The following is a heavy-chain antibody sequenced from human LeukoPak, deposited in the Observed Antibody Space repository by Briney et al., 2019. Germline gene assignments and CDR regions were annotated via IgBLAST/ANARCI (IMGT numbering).Heavy chain of an antibody. J-gene: IGHJ5*02. V-gene: IGHV4-39*01. CDR1: GGSIGSSSYY. CDR3: ARHTWFGRGRWFDP. Sequence: PSETLSLTCTVSGGSIGSSSYYWGWIRQPPGKGLEWIGGIYYSGSTYYNPSLKSRVTISVDTSKNQFSLKLSSVTAADTAVYYCARHTWFGRGRWFDPWGQGTLVTVSS. D-gene: IGHD3-10*01. CDR2: IYYSGST.